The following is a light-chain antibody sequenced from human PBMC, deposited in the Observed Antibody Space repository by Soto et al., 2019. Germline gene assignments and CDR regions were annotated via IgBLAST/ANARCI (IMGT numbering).Light chain of an antibody. Sequence: DIQLTQSPSFLSASVGDRVTITCRASQGISSYLAWYQQKPGKAPKLLIYAASALQSGVPSRFSGSGSGTEFTLTISSLQPEDFAVYYCQQRSNWPPYTFGQGTKLEIK. CDR3: QQRSNWPPYT. V-gene: IGKV1-9*01. CDR2: AAS. J-gene: IGKJ2*01. CDR1: QGISSY.